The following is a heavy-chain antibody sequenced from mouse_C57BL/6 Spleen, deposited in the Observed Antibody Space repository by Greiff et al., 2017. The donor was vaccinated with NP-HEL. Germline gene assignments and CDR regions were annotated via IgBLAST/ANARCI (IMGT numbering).Heavy chain of an antibody. D-gene: IGHD2-5*01. CDR3: ARRGYSNYGYFDV. J-gene: IGHJ1*03. Sequence: EVKLVESGGGLVQPGGSLKLSCAASGFTFSDYYMYWVRQTPEKRLEWVAYISNGGGSTYYPDTVKGRFTISRDNAKNTLYLQMRRLKSEDTAMYYCARRGYSNYGYFDVWGTGTTVTVSS. CDR1: GFTFSDYY. CDR2: ISNGGGST. V-gene: IGHV5-12*01.